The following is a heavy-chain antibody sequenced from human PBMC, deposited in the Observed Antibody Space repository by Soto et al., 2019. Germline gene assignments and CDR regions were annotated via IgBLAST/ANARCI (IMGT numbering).Heavy chain of an antibody. V-gene: IGHV4-59*01. Sequence: SETLSLTCTVSGGYISSYYWSWIRQPPGKGLEWIGYIYYSGSTNYNPSLKSRVTISVDTSKNQFSLKLSSVTAADTAVYYCARESGGKESKSNSNYCDYWGQGTLLIVAS. J-gene: IGHJ4*02. D-gene: IGHD1-26*01. CDR1: GGYISSYY. CDR2: IYYSGST. CDR3: ARESGGKESKSNSNYCDY.